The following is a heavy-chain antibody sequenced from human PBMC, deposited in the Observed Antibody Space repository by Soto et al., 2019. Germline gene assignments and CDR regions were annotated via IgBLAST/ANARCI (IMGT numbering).Heavy chain of an antibody. J-gene: IGHJ6*02. V-gene: IGHV3-15*01. CDR3: TTAPFSFITLPGTSFLIGMDV. Sequence: PGGSLRLSCAASGFTLTKASMSWVRQAPGKGLEWVGHIKSNADGGATDYAAPVKGRFTVSRDGSRNTLYLQLNSLKTEDTAVYYCTTAPFSFITLPGTSFLIGMDVWGQGTTVTVSS. CDR2: IKSNADGGAT. D-gene: IGHD3-10*01. CDR1: GFTLTKAS.